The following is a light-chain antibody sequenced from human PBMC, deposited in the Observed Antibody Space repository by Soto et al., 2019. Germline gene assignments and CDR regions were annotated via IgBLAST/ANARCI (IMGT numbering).Light chain of an antibody. CDR2: AAS. CDR3: QRYRSPLPFT. V-gene: IGKV1-27*01. J-gene: IGKJ3*01. CDR1: QGTYNY. Sequence: DIQITQSPSSLSASVGDRVTITCRASQGTYNYIAWYQQKPGKDPKLLIYAASTLQSGVPSRFSGSGSGTDFTLTISSLQPEDVAIYYCQRYRSPLPFTFGPGTKVDIK.